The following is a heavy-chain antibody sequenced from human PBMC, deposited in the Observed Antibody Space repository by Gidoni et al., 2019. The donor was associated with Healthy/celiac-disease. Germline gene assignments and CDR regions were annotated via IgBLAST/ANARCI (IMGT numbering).Heavy chain of an antibody. CDR3: ARDREQIVVVKHDAFDI. Sequence: QVQLVQSGAEVKKPGASVKVSCKASGYTFTSYYMHWVRQAPGQGLEWMGIINPSGGSTSYAQKFQGRVTMTRDTSTSTVYMELSSLRSEDTAVYYCARDREQIVVVKHDAFDIWGQGTMVTASS. J-gene: IGHJ3*02. V-gene: IGHV1-46*01. CDR2: INPSGGST. CDR1: GYTFTSYY. D-gene: IGHD3-22*01.